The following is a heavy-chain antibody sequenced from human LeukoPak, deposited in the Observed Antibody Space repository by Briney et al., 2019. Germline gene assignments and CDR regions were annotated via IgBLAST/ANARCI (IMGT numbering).Heavy chain of an antibody. J-gene: IGHJ4*02. CDR3: ARGNGYSCDY. D-gene: IGHD5-24*01. CDR2: VYSSGTT. V-gene: IGHV4-31*01. CDR1: GGSISSGGYS. Sequence: SETLSLTCTVSGGSISSGGYSWSWIRQHPGKGLEWIGYVYSSGTTSYNPSLKSQVTMSVATSENQFSLNLNSVTAAYTAVYYCARGNGYSCDYWGQGTLVTVSS.